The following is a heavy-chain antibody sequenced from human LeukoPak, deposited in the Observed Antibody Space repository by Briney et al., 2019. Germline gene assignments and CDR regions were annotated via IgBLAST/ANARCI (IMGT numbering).Heavy chain of an antibody. V-gene: IGHV3-72*01. Sequence: GGSLRLSCAASGFTFSSYSMNWVRQAPGRGLEWVGRSRDKAHSYTTEYAASVKGRFSISRDESSSSLYLQMSSLKTEDTAVYFCARGYCSSSGCSGYQYFGMDVWGQGTTVIVSS. CDR3: ARGYCSSSGCSGYQYFGMDV. CDR2: SRDKAHSYTT. J-gene: IGHJ6*02. CDR1: GFTFSSYS. D-gene: IGHD2-2*01.